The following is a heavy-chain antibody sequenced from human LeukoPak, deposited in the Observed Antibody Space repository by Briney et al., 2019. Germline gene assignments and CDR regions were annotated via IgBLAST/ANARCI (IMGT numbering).Heavy chain of an antibody. V-gene: IGHV4-39*01. CDR1: GGSVSNNNFY. Sequence: PSETLSLTCTVSGGSVSNNNFYWGWLRQSPGKGLEWIGIIYYSGIAYYNPSLKTRVTMAVDTSKDQFSLQLNSVSAADTAVYYCARGRANRYFDLWGRGPLVSVSS. CDR3: ARGRANRYFDL. D-gene: IGHD1/OR15-1a*01. CDR2: IYYSGIA. J-gene: IGHJ2*01.